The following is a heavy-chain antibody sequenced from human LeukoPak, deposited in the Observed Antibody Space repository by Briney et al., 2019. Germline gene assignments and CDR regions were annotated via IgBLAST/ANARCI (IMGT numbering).Heavy chain of an antibody. CDR3: VKESGFMVAPNSAFDI. V-gene: IGHV3-23*01. Sequence: GGSLRLSCAASGFTFSSYAMSWVRQAPGKGLEWVSAISGSGGSTDYADSVKGRFTISRDNSKNTLYLQMSSLRAEDTAVYYCVKESGFMVAPNSAFDIWGQGTMVTVSS. J-gene: IGHJ3*02. D-gene: IGHD4/OR15-4a*01. CDR2: ISGSGGST. CDR1: GFTFSSYA.